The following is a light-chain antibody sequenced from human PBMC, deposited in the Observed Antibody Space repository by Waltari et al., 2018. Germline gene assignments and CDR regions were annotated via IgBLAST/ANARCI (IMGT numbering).Light chain of an antibody. CDR2: TNN. J-gene: IGLJ2*01. Sequence: QSVFTQPPSASGTPGQRVTISCSGGPPNIGRNPRNWYRHLPGKAPELVTYTNNHRPSGVPDRFSGFKSVTSASLAISGLQSEDEADYYCATWDDSLKAVVFGGGTKLAVL. CDR3: ATWDDSLKAVV. V-gene: IGLV1-44*01. CDR1: PPNIGRNP.